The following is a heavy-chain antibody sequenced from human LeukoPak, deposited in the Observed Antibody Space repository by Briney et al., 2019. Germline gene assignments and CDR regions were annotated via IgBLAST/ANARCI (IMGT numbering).Heavy chain of an antibody. CDR1: GLVFGTYG. J-gene: IGHJ3*02. CDR3: AQDFRVVDNAFDI. D-gene: IGHD2-2*01. CDR2: IRYDGSKT. Sequence: GGSLRLSCAASGLVFGTYGMHWVRQAPGKGLEWVAFIRYDGSKTYYADSVKGRFTISRDNSKNTLHLQMNSLRAEDTALYYCAQDFRVVDNAFDIWGQGTLVTVSS. V-gene: IGHV3-30*02.